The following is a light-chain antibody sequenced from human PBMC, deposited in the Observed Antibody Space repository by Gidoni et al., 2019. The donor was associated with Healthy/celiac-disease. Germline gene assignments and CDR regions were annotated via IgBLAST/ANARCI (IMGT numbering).Light chain of an antibody. V-gene: IGKV1-6*01. Sequence: ALQMYQSPSSLSASVGDRVTITCRASQGIRNDLGWYQQKPGKAPKLLIYAASSLQSGVPSRFSGSGSGTDFTLTISSLQPEDFATYYCLQDYNYPWTCGQGTKVEIK. CDR1: QGIRND. J-gene: IGKJ1*01. CDR2: AAS. CDR3: LQDYNYPWT.